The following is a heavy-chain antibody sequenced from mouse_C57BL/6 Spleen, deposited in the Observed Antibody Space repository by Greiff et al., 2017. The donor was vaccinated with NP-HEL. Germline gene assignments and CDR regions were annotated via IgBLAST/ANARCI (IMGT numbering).Heavy chain of an antibody. D-gene: IGHD4-1*01. CDR2: IYPGDGDT. Sequence: VKLQESGPELVKPGASVKISCKASGYAFSSSWMNWVKQRPGKGLEWIGRIYPGDGDTNYNGKFKGKATLTADKSSSTAYMQLSSLTSEDSAVYVCARLTGTIWYFDVWGTGTTVTVSS. CDR3: ARLTGTIWYFDV. V-gene: IGHV1-82*01. CDR1: GYAFSSSW. J-gene: IGHJ1*03.